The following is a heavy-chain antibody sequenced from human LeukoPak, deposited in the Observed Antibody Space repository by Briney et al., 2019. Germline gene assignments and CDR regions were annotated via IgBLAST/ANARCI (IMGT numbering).Heavy chain of an antibody. CDR2: ISWNSGSI. J-gene: IGHJ4*02. Sequence: GGSLRLSCAASGFTFDDYAMHWVRQAPGKGLEWVSGISWNSGSIAYADSVKGRFTISRDNSKNTLYLQMNSLRAEDTAVYYCARDYYDSSGHYYGPDYWGQGTLVTVSS. CDR3: ARDYYDSSGHYYGPDY. CDR1: GFTFDDYA. D-gene: IGHD3-22*01. V-gene: IGHV3-9*01.